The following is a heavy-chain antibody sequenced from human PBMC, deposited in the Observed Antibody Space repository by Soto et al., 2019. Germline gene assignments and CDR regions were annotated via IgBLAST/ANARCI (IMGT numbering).Heavy chain of an antibody. J-gene: IGHJ4*02. D-gene: IGHD2-21*01. CDR3: ARFGGPYCGGECYYYFDY. V-gene: IGHV1-69*13. CDR2: IIPIFGTA. Sequence: ASVKVSCKASGGTFSSYAISWVRQAPGQGLEWMGGIIPIFGTANYAQKFQGRVTITADESTSTAYMELSSLRSEDTAVYYCARFGGPYCGGECYYYFDYWGQGTLVTVSS. CDR1: GGTFSSYA.